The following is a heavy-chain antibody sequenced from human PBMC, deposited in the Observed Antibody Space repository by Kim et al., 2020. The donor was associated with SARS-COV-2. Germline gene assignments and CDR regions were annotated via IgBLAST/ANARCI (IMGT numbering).Heavy chain of an antibody. D-gene: IGHD3-10*01. J-gene: IGHJ6*02. CDR2: IYPGDSDT. Sequence: GESLKISCKGSGYSFTSYWIGWVRQMPGKGLEWMGIIYPGDSDTRYSPSFQGQVTISADKSISTAYLQWSSLKASDTAMYYCARRRGSGSYYPGYYYYGMDVWGQGTTVTVSS. CDR3: ARRRGSGSYYPGYYYYGMDV. V-gene: IGHV5-51*01. CDR1: GYSFTSYW.